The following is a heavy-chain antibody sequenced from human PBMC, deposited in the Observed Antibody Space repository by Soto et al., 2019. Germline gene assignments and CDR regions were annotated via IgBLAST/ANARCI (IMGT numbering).Heavy chain of an antibody. D-gene: IGHD3-3*01. CDR3: AFSIFGVVPDAFDI. J-gene: IGHJ3*02. Sequence: PGGSLRLSCGASGFTFDGYAMRWVRQAPGKGLEWVSNISNSGGTIYYADSVKGRFTISRDNAKNSLYLQMNSLRAEDTAVYYCAFSIFGVVPDAFDIWGQGTMVTVSS. CDR2: ISNSGGTI. V-gene: IGHV3-11*01. CDR1: GFTFDGYA.